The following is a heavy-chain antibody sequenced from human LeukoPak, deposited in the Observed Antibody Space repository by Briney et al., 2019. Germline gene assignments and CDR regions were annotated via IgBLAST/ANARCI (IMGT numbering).Heavy chain of an antibody. J-gene: IGHJ4*02. Sequence: GGSLRLSCAASGFTFSSYSMNWVRHAPGKGWEWGSSISSSSSYIYYADSVKDRFTISRDNDKNSLYLQMNSLRAEDTAVYYCAGVPYCSSTSCYYYFDYWGPGTLVTVSS. V-gene: IGHV3-21*01. D-gene: IGHD2-2*01. CDR2: ISSSSSYI. CDR1: GFTFSSYS. CDR3: AGVPYCSSTSCYYYFDY.